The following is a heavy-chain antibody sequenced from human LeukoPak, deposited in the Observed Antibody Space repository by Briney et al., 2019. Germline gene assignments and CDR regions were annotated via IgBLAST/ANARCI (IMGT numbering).Heavy chain of an antibody. CDR2: INRDGRST. CDR3: ARHPYDILTGPSFDY. Sequence: PGGSLRLSCAASGFTFSSDWMHSVRQAPGKGLVWVSRINRDGRSTTYADSVKGRFTISRDNAKNTLYLQMNSLRAEDTAVYYCARHPYDILTGPSFDYWGQGTLVTVSS. V-gene: IGHV3-74*01. J-gene: IGHJ4*02. D-gene: IGHD3-9*01. CDR1: GFTFSSDW.